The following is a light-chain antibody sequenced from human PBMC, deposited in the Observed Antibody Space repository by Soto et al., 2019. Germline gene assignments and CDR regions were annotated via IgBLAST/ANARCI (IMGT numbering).Light chain of an antibody. CDR3: QQRSNWPT. CDR1: QSVSSY. J-gene: IGKJ2*01. CDR2: DAS. Sequence: EIVLTQSPATLSLSPGERATLSCRASQSVSSYLAWYQQKPGQAPRLLIYDASNRATSIPARFIGSGSGTDFTLTISSLEPEDFAVYYCQQRSNWPTFGQGTKLEIK. V-gene: IGKV3-11*01.